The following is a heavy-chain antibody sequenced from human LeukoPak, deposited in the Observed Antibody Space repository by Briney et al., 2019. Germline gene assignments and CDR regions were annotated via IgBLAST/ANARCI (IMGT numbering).Heavy chain of an antibody. V-gene: IGHV3-23*05. CDR1: GFTFSSYA. D-gene: IGHD5-12*01. J-gene: IGHJ4*02. CDR3: AKLGSIVATMPGFDY. CDR2: IYSGSST. Sequence: GGCLRLSCAASGFTFSSYAMRWVRQAPGKGLEWVSDIYSGSSTYYADSVKGRFTISRDNSKNTLYLQMNSLRAEDTAVYYCAKLGSIVATMPGFDYWGQGTLVTVSS.